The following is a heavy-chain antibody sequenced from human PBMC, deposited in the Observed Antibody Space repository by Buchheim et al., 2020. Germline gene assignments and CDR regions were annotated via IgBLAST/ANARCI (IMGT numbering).Heavy chain of an antibody. CDR3: ARLAQTPTIYYYYYYGMDV. CDR1: GGSISSSSYY. Sequence: QLQLQESGPGLVKPSETLSLTCTVSGGSISSSSYYWGWIRQPPGKGLEWIGSIYYSGSTYYNPSLKSRVTISVDTSKNQFSLKLSSVTAADTAVYYCARLAQTPTIYYYYYYGMDVWGRGPT. CDR2: IYYSGST. J-gene: IGHJ6*01. D-gene: IGHD1/OR15-1a*01. V-gene: IGHV4-39*01.